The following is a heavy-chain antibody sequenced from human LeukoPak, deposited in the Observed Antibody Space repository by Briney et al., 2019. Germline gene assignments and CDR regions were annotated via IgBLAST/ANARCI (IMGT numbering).Heavy chain of an antibody. CDR2: IPQDGRAQ. J-gene: IGHJ4*02. CDR3: ARQRYSGYDY. V-gene: IGHV3-7*01. D-gene: IGHD5-12*01. Sequence: GGSLRLSCAASGFTFSSFWMSWVRQAPGKGLEWVAAIPQDGRAQYYVDSVKGRFTISRDNAKNSLYLQMNSLSAGDTAVYYCARQRYSGYDYWGQGTLVTVSS. CDR1: GFTFSSFW.